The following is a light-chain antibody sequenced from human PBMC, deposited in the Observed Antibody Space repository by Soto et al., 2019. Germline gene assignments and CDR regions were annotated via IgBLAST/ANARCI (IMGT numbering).Light chain of an antibody. CDR1: QSVGSNY. Sequence: EIVLTQSPGTLSLSPEERATLSCRASQSVGSNYLAWYQQTPGQAPRLLIHGASTRATGIPDRFSGSGSGTDFTLTLSRLESEDSAVYYCHQYASSPLTFGQGTRLEI. J-gene: IGKJ5*01. CDR3: HQYASSPLT. CDR2: GAS. V-gene: IGKV3-20*01.